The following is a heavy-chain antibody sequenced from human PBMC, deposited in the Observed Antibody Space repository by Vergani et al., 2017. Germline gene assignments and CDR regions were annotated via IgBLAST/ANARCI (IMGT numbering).Heavy chain of an antibody. D-gene: IGHD3-9*01. CDR2: IIPIFGTA. J-gene: IGHJ6*03. Sequence: QVQLVQSGAEVKKPGSSVKVSCKASGGTFSSYAISWVRQAPGQGLEWMGGIIPIFGTANYAQKFQGRVTITADESTSTAYMELSSLRSEDTAVYYCAGGYDILTGYPYYYYYYMDVWGKGTTVTVSS. CDR3: AGGYDILTGYPYYYYYYMDV. V-gene: IGHV1-69*01. CDR1: GGTFSSYA.